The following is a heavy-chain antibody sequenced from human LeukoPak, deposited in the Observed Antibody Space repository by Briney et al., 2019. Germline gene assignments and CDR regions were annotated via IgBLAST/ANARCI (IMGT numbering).Heavy chain of an antibody. CDR3: ARPSRLTGMDV. Sequence: GVSLRLSCAASGFTFSSYSMNWVRQAPGKGLEWVSSISSSSSYIYYADSVKGRFTISRDNAKNSLYLQMNSLRAEDTAVYYCARPSRLTGMDVWGKGTTVTVSS. V-gene: IGHV3-21*01. CDR2: ISSSSSYI. J-gene: IGHJ6*04. D-gene: IGHD2-2*01. CDR1: GFTFSSYS.